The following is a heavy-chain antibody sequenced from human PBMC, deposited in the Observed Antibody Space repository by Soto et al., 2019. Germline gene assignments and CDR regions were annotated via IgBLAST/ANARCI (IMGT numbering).Heavy chain of an antibody. J-gene: IGHJ4*02. CDR2: IDPSDSYT. CDR3: ARQAVGYYDSSGYYSY. V-gene: IGHV5-10-1*01. Sequence: GESLKISCKGSGYSFTSYWISWVRQMPGKGLEWMGRIDPSDSYTNYSPSFQGHVTISADKSISTAYPQWSSLKASDTAMYYCARQAVGYYDSSGYYSYWGQGTLVTVSS. CDR1: GYSFTSYW. D-gene: IGHD3-22*01.